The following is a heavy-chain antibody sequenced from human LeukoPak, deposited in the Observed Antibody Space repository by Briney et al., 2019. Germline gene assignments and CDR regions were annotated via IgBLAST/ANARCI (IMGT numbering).Heavy chain of an antibody. V-gene: IGHV4-39*07. CDR3: ARDVHYGSGSYYAYYFDY. J-gene: IGHJ4*02. CDR1: GGSISSSSYY. Sequence: SETLSLTCSVSGGSISSSSYYWGWIRQPPGKGLEWIGSIYYSGSTYYNPSLKSRVTISVDTSKNQFSLKLSSVTAADTAVYYCARDVHYGSGSYYAYYFDYWGQGTLVTVSS. CDR2: IYYSGST. D-gene: IGHD3-10*01.